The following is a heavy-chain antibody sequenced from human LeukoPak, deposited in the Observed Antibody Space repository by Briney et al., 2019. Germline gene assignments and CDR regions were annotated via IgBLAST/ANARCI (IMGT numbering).Heavy chain of an antibody. V-gene: IGHV3-48*03. CDR3: ARDRIVVVTAPRYFDL. CDR2: ICSSGSTI. Sequence: GGSLRLSCAASGFTFSSYEMNWVRQAPGKGLEWVSYICSSGSTIYYADSVKGRFTISRDNAKNSLYLQMNSLRAEDTGVYYCARDRIVVVTAPRYFDLWGRGTLVTDSS. CDR1: GFTFSSYE. J-gene: IGHJ2*01. D-gene: IGHD2-21*02.